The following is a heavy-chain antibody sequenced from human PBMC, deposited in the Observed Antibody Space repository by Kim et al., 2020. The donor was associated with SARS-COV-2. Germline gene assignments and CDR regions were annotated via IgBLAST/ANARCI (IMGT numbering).Heavy chain of an antibody. J-gene: IGHJ6*02. CDR3: ARAYGETGYYYYGMDV. V-gene: IGHV4-59*01. Sequence: SETLSLTCTVSGGSISSDYWSWIRQPPGKGLEWIGYIYYSGSTNYNPSLKSRVTISVDTSKNKISLKLSSVTAADTAVYYCARAYGETGYYYYGMDVWG. CDR2: IYYSGST. D-gene: IGHD4-17*01. CDR1: GGSISSDY.